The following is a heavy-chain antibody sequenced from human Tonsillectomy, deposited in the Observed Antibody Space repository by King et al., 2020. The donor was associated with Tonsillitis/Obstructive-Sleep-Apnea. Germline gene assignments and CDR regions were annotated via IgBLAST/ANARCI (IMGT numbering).Heavy chain of an antibody. V-gene: IGHV3-49*04. CDR2: IRSKAYGGTT. CDR1: GFTFGDYP. D-gene: IGHD6-19*01. CDR3: ARDWFSGWYGASGY. J-gene: IGHJ4*02. Sequence: VQLVQSGGGLVQPGRSLRLSCIASGFTFGDYPMSWVRQTPGKGLEWISFIRSKAYGGTTEYAASVKGRFTVSRDDSKSIAYLQINSLKTEDTALYYCARDWFSGWYGASGYWGQGTLVTVSS.